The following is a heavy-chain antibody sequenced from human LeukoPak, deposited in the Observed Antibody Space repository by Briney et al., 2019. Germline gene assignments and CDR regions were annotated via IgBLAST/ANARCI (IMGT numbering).Heavy chain of an antibody. CDR3: ARDPHYYDSSGYPGLDY. Sequence: GGSLRLSCAASGFTFSSYDMHWVRQATGKGLEWVSAIGTAGDTYYPGSVKGRFTISRDNAKNSLYLQMNSLRAEDTAVYYCARDPHYYDSSGYPGLDYWGQGTLVTVSS. V-gene: IGHV3-13*01. D-gene: IGHD3-22*01. CDR2: IGTAGDT. J-gene: IGHJ4*02. CDR1: GFTFSSYD.